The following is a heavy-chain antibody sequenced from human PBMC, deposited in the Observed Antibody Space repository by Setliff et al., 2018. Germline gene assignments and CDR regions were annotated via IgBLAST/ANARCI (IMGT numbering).Heavy chain of an antibody. V-gene: IGHV4-39*01. CDR3: ARGFDVCGGGACYTDGPYYFDY. CDR1: GGSISSGGYY. D-gene: IGHD2-21*02. J-gene: IGHJ4*02. Sequence: PSETLSLTCTVSGGSISSGGYYWSWIRQPPGKGLEWIGTIYYSGTTYYSPSLKSRVTISVDTSKNQFSLKLTSVTAADTAVYYCARGFDVCGGGACYTDGPYYFDYWGLGTLVTISS. CDR2: IYYSGTT.